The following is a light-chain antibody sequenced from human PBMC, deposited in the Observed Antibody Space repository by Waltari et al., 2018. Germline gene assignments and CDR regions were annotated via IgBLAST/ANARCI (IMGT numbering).Light chain of an antibody. Sequence: DIVMPQSPDSLAVSLAARATINCKSSQALFYTSNNNNYLAWYQQKPGEPPKLLIHWASTREPGVPDRFSGSGSGTDFTRTISSLQAEDVAVYYCQQYYKSPLTFGQGTRLEIK. CDR1: QALFYTSNNNNY. J-gene: IGKJ5*01. CDR2: WAS. CDR3: QQYYKSPLT. V-gene: IGKV4-1*01.